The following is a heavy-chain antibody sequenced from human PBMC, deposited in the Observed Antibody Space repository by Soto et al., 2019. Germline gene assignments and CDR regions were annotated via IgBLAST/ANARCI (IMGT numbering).Heavy chain of an antibody. V-gene: IGHV4-59*08. CDR2: IYYSGST. CDR3: ARRTADCSSTSCYDGRRYYYYMDV. CDR1: GGSISSYY. J-gene: IGHJ6*03. Sequence: SETLSLTCTVSGGSISSYYWSWIRQPPGKGLEWIGYIYYSGSTNYNPSLKSRVTISVDTSKNQFSLKLSSVTAADTAVYYCARRTADCSSTSCYDGRRYYYYMDVWGKGTTVTVSS. D-gene: IGHD2-2*01.